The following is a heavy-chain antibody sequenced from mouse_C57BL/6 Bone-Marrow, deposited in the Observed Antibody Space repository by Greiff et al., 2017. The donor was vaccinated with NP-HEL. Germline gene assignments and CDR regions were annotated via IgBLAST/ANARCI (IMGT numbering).Heavy chain of an antibody. CDR2: IRLKSDNYAI. D-gene: IGHD1-1*01. Sequence: EVMLVESGGGLVQPGGSMKLFCVASGFTFSNYWMNWVRQSPEKGLAWVAPIRLKSDNYAIPYEEFVKGWFTISRDDSKSRIYLQMNNLSAEDTGIYYCTITTVIPGDYWGQGNSVTVSS. CDR1: GFTFSNYW. CDR3: TITTVIPGDY. J-gene: IGHJ4*01. V-gene: IGHV6-3*01.